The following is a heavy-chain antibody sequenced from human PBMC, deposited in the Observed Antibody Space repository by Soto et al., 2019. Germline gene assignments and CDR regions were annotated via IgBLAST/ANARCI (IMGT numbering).Heavy chain of an antibody. V-gene: IGHV1-18*01. Sequence: QIHLVQSGAEVKKPGASVKVSCKGSGYGFTTYGITWVRQAPGQGLEWMAWISAHNVNTNYAQKRQGRVTVTRDTSTSKAYMKLRSLRSDDTAVYYCARRRYGDYWGQGALVTVSS. D-gene: IGHD1-1*01. CDR3: ARRRYGDY. J-gene: IGHJ4*02. CDR2: ISAHNVNT. CDR1: GYGFTTYG.